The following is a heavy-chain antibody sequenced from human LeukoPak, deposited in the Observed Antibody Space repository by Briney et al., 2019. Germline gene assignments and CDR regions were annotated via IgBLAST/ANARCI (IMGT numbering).Heavy chain of an antibody. V-gene: IGHV3-9*03. CDR3: AKGTMIVGAVGDYFDY. J-gene: IGHJ4*02. CDR2: ISWNSVNI. CDR1: GFTLDDYA. D-gene: IGHD3-22*01. Sequence: PGRSLRLSCAASGFTLDDYAMHWVRQAPGKGLEWVSGISWNSVNIGYADSVKGRFTISRDNAKNSLYLQMNSLRAEDMALYYCAKGTMIVGAVGDYFDYWGQGTLVTVSS.